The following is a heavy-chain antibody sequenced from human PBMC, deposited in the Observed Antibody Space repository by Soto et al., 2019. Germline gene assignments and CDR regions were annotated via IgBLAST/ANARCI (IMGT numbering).Heavy chain of an antibody. CDR2: IDPTDSYT. J-gene: IGHJ4*02. Sequence: PGESLKISCQSSGYHFTTYWISWVRQMPGKGLECMGRIDPTDSYTDYGPSFEGHVTMSVDRSINTAYLEWSSLKASDSAMYYCARLTLAHDSSGYHIFDYDQKAWWGQGTLVTVSS. D-gene: IGHD3-22*01. CDR1: GYHFTTYW. CDR3: ARLTLAHDSSGYHIFDYDQKAW. V-gene: IGHV5-10-1*01.